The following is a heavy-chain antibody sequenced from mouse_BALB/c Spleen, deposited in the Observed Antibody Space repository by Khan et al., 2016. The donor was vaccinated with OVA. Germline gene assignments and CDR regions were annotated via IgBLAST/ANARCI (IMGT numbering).Heavy chain of an antibody. CDR2: IWSGGST. Sequence: QVQLKESGPGLVQPSQSLSITCTVSGFSLTSYGVRWVRQSPGKGLEWLGVIWSGGSTDYNAAFISRLSISKDNSKSQVFFQMNSLQANDTAIYXGARRFIGTTDYSMDYWGQGTSVTVSS. J-gene: IGHJ4*01. V-gene: IGHV2-2*02. CDR3: ARRFIGTTDYSMDY. CDR1: GFSLTSYG. D-gene: IGHD2-14*01.